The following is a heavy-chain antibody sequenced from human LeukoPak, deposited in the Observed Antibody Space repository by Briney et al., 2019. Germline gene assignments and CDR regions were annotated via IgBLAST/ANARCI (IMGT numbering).Heavy chain of an antibody. CDR2: IYYSGST. V-gene: IGHV4-59*01. CDR3: ARTPYYYDSSGYPARYFDY. D-gene: IGHD3-22*01. CDR1: GGSISSYY. J-gene: IGHJ4*02. Sequence: PSETLSLTCTISGGSISSYYWSWIRQPPGKGLEWIGYIYYSGSTSYNPSLTSRVTISVDTSKNQFSLKLSSVTAADTAVYYCARTPYYYDSSGYPARYFDYWGQGTLVTVST.